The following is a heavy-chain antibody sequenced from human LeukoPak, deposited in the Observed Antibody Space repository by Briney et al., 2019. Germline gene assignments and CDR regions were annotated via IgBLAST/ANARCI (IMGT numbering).Heavy chain of an antibody. V-gene: IGHV3-43*02. Sequence: TGGSLRLSGAASGFTFDDYAMHWVRQAPGKGLEWVSLISGDGGSTYYADSVKGRFTISRDNSKNSLYLQMNSLRTEDTALYYCAKDPHIVYYGSGSYYPVFDYWGQGTLVTVSS. D-gene: IGHD3-10*01. CDR3: AKDPHIVYYGSGSYYPVFDY. J-gene: IGHJ4*02. CDR2: ISGDGGST. CDR1: GFTFDDYA.